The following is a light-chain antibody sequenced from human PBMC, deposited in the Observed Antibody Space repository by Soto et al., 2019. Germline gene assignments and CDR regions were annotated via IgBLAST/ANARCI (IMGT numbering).Light chain of an antibody. CDR2: AAS. Sequence: IQVTQSPSSLSASVGDRVTITCRASQAISSYLAWYQQKPGKAPTLLIYAASTLHSGVPSRFSGSGFGTDFTLTISSLQAEDFASYYCQQLRSYPSTFGGGTKVEIK. V-gene: IGKV1-9*01. J-gene: IGKJ4*01. CDR1: QAISSY. CDR3: QQLRSYPST.